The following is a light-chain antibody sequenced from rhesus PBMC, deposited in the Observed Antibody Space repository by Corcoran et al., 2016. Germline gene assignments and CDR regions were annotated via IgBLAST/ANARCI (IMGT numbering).Light chain of an antibody. CDR3: QQYNSRPYS. CDR1: QDINRW. V-gene: IGKV1-21*01. J-gene: IGKJ2*01. Sequence: DIHMTQSPSSLSASVGDTVTITCRASQDINRWFAWYQQKPGKAPRLLLYQASTFQSGVPSRFSGSGSGTDFTLTITSLQSEDFATYYCQQYNSRPYSFGQGTKVEIE. CDR2: QAS.